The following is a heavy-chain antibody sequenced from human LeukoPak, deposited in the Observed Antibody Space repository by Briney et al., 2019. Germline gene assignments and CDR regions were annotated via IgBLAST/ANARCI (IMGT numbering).Heavy chain of an antibody. V-gene: IGHV3-21*01. CDR1: GFSFNTYN. CDR2: ITSGGSYM. D-gene: IGHD6-19*01. Sequence: GGSLRLSCAASGFSFNTYNMNWVRQAPGKGLEWVSSITSGGSYMYYGDSLKGRFTISRDNAKNSLYLQMKSLRAEDTAVYFCARGNFYTSDLDYWGQGTLVTVSS. CDR3: ARGNFYTSDLDY. J-gene: IGHJ4*02.